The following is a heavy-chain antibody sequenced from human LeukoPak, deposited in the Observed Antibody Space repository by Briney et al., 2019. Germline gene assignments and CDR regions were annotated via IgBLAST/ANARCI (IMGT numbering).Heavy chain of an antibody. CDR2: IIPIFGTA. D-gene: IGHD3-3*01. CDR3: ARDLYDFWSGSGY. Sequence: GASMKVSCKASGGTFSSYAISWVRQAPGQGLEWMGGIIPIFGTANYAQKFQGRVTITAYESTSTAYMELSSLRSEDTAVYYCARDLYDFWSGSGYWGQGTLVTVSS. V-gene: IGHV1-69*13. CDR1: GGTFSSYA. J-gene: IGHJ4*02.